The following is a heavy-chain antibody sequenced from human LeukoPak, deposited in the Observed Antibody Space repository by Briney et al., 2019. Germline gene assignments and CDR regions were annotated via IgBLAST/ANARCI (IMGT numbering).Heavy chain of an antibody. CDR2: ISYDGSNK. CDR1: GFTFSSYG. J-gene: IGHJ4*02. CDR3: AKGEDYGDYVGSLVDY. Sequence: PGGSLRLSCAASGFTFSSYGMHWVRQAPGKGLEWVAVISYDGSNKYYADSVKGRFTISRDNSKNTLYLQMNSLRAEDTAVYYCAKGEDYGDYVGSLVDYWGQGTLVTVSS. D-gene: IGHD4-17*01. V-gene: IGHV3-30*18.